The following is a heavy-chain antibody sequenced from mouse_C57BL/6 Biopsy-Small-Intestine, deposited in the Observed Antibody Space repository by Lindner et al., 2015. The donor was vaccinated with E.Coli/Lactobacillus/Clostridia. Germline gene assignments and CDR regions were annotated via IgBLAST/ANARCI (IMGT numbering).Heavy chain of an antibody. CDR1: GYTLSELS. CDR3: ATDSGSGRYLYYYYGLDV. V-gene: IGHV1-18*01. D-gene: IGHD1-1*01. J-gene: IGHJ1*01. CDR2: FDPEDGET. Sequence: SVKVSCKVSGYTLSELSMHWVRQALGKGLEWMGGFDPEDGETIYAQKFQGRITMTEDTSTDTAYMELSSLRSEDTAVYYCATDSGSGRYLYYYYGLDVWGQGTTVTVSS.